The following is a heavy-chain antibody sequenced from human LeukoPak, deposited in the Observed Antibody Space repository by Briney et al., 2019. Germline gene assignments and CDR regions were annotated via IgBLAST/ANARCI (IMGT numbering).Heavy chain of an antibody. J-gene: IGHJ6*02. CDR3: ARELSSGWPYYYYYGMDV. D-gene: IGHD6-19*01. Sequence: GGSLRLSCAASGFTFDDYGMSWVRQAPGKGLEWVSGINWNGGSTGYADSVKGRFTISRDNAKNSLYLQMNSLRAEDTAVYYCARELSSGWPYYYYYGMDVWGQGTTVTVSS. CDR1: GFTFDDYG. CDR2: INWNGGST. V-gene: IGHV3-20*04.